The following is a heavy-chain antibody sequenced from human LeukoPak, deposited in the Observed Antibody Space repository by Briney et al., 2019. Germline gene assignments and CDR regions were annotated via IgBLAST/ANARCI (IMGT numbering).Heavy chain of an antibody. CDR1: GGSISSYY. V-gene: IGHV4-59*01. CDR2: IYYTGST. CDR3: ARGHTAATRHFDF. J-gene: IGHJ4*02. Sequence: PSEALSLTCTVSGGSISSYYWSWIRQPPGKGLEWIGYIYYTGSTSYSPSLKSRVTISADTSQNQFSLKLSSVTAADTAVYYCARGHTAATRHFDFWGQGTLVTVSS. D-gene: IGHD6-25*01.